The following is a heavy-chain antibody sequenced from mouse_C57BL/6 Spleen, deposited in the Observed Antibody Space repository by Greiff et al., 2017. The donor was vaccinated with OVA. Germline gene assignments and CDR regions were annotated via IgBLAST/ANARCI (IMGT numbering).Heavy chain of an antibody. CDR3: AGRYYYGSSPYWYFDV. Sequence: VQLKESGPGLVKPSQSLSLTCSVTGYSITSGYYWNWIRQFPGNKLEWMGYISYDGSNNYNPSLKNRISITRDTSKNQFFLKLNSVTTEDTATYYCAGRYYYGSSPYWYFDVWGTGTTVTVSS. D-gene: IGHD1-1*01. CDR2: ISYDGSN. V-gene: IGHV3-6*01. J-gene: IGHJ1*03. CDR1: GYSITSGYY.